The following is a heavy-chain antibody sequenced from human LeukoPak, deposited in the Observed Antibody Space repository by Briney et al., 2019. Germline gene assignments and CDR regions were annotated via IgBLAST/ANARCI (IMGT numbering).Heavy chain of an antibody. CDR2: IYHSGST. J-gene: IGHJ6*02. V-gene: IGHV4-38-2*02. Sequence: PSETLSLTCTVSGYSISSGYYWGWIRQPPGKGLEWIGSIYHSGSTYYNPSLKSRVTISVDTSKNQFSLKLSSVTAADTAVYYCARNNWSIDYGIDVWGQGTTVIVSS. D-gene: IGHD1-20*01. CDR3: ARNNWSIDYGIDV. CDR1: GYSISSGYY.